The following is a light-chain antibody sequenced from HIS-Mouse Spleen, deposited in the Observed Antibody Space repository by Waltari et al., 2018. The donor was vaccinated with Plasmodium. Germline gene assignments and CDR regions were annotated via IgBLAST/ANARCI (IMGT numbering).Light chain of an antibody. CDR3: YSTDSSGNHRV. CDR1: ALPNQY. Sequence: SYELTQPPSASVSPGQTARTTGLGTALPNQYPYWYQQKSGQAPVLVIYEDSKRPSGIPERFSGSSSGTMATLTISGAQVEDEADYYCYSTDSSGNHRVFGGGTKLTVL. J-gene: IGLJ3*02. CDR2: EDS. V-gene: IGLV3-10*01.